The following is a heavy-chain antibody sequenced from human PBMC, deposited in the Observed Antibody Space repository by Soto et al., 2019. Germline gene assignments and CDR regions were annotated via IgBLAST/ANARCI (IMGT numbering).Heavy chain of an antibody. CDR1: GGSFSGYY. CDR2: INHSGST. J-gene: IGHJ4*02. Sequence: QVQLQQWGAGLLKPSETMSLTCAVYGGSFSGYYWTWIRQTPRTGLEWIGEINHSGSTNYNPSLKSRVTISVDTSKNQFSLKLTAVTAAATAVYYWARDKITGLFDYWGQGTLVTFSS. V-gene: IGHV4-34*01. D-gene: IGHD2-8*02. CDR3: ARDKITGLFDY.